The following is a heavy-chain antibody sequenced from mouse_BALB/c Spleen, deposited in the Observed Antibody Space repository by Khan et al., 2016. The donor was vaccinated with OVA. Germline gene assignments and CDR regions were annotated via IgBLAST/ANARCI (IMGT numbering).Heavy chain of an antibody. CDR2: ISYSDTT. J-gene: IGHJ4*01. Sequence: EVKLEESGPGLVKPSQSLSLTCTVTGYSITSDYAWNWIRQFPGNKLEWMGYISYSDTTTYTPSLKSRISITRDTSKNQFFLHLNSVTTEDTATYYCASELGRYYAMDYWGQGTSVTVSS. D-gene: IGHD4-1*01. CDR3: ASELGRYYAMDY. V-gene: IGHV3-2*02. CDR1: GYSITSDYA.